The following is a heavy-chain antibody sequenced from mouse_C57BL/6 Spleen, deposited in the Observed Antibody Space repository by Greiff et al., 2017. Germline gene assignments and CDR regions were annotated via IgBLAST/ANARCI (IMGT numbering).Heavy chain of an antibody. CDR2: IYPGDGDT. V-gene: IGHV1-80*01. CDR1: GYAFSSYW. J-gene: IGHJ4*01. Sequence: QVQLQQSGAELVKPGASVKISCKASGYAFSSYWMNWVKQRPGRGLEWIGQIYPGDGDTNYNGKFKGKATLTADKSSSTAYMQRSSLTSEDSAVYFCARMGAYAFDYWGQGTSVTVSS. CDR3: ARMGAYAFDY.